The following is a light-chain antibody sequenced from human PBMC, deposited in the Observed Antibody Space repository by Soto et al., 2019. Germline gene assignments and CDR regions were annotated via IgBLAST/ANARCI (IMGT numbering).Light chain of an antibody. V-gene: IGLV2-14*01. J-gene: IGLJ1*01. CDR2: DVS. CDR1: SSDVGGYNY. Sequence: SALTQPASVSGSPGQSIPISCTGTSSDVGGYNYVSWYQQHPGKVPKLMIYDVSNRPSGVSNRFSGSKSGNTASLTISGLQAEDEGDYYCSSYTSSSAYVFGTGTQLTVL. CDR3: SSYTSSSAYV.